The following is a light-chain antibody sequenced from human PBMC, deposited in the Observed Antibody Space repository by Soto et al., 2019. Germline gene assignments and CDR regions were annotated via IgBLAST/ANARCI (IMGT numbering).Light chain of an antibody. CDR3: LQDYGDSWT. Sequence: TQMTQSPLSLSASVGAKIIITCRASRAVGSDVSWYQQKPGQAPKLVIYAASNLYTGVPSRFSGRRSGTEFTLTISSLQPEDFASYYCLQDYGDSWTFGQGTKVEIE. CDR2: AAS. CDR1: RAVGSD. V-gene: IGKV1-6*01. J-gene: IGKJ1*01.